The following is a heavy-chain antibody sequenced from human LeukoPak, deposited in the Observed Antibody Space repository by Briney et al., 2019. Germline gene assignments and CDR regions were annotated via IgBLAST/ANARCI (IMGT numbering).Heavy chain of an antibody. V-gene: IGHV3-30*02. D-gene: IGHD3-10*01. Sequence: GGSLRLSYAASGFTFSSYGMHWVRQAPGKGLEWVAFIRHDGSNKYYADSVKGRFTISRDNSKNTLYLQMNSLRAEDTAVYYCAKDLTMVRGVITWGQGTLVTVSS. CDR2: IRHDGSNK. CDR1: GFTFSSYG. J-gene: IGHJ5*02. CDR3: AKDLTMVRGVIT.